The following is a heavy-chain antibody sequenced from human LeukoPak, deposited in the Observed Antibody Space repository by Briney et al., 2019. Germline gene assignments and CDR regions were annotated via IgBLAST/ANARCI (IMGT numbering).Heavy chain of an antibody. D-gene: IGHD3-10*01. CDR1: GFTFSSYA. Sequence: PGGALRLSCAASGFTFSSYAMHWVRQAPGKGLEWVAVISHDGSNKYYADSVKGRFTISRDNSENALYLQMNSLRAEDTAVYYCARDQFGELVVCTFHIWGQGTMVTVSS. J-gene: IGHJ3*02. CDR2: ISHDGSNK. V-gene: IGHV3-30-3*01. CDR3: ARDQFGELVVCTFHI.